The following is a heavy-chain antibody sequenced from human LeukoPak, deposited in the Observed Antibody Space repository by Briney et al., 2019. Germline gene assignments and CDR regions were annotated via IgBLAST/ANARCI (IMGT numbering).Heavy chain of an antibody. CDR2: IYPGDSDT. CDR3: ARFPSDYYDSSGYYAPFDY. Sequence: AGESLKISCKGSGYSFTSYWTGWVRQMPGKGLEWMGIIYPGDSDTRYSPSFQGQVTISADKSISTAYLQWSSLKASDTAMYYCARFPSDYYDSSGYYAPFDYWGQGTLVTVSS. J-gene: IGHJ4*02. D-gene: IGHD3-22*01. CDR1: GYSFTSYW. V-gene: IGHV5-51*01.